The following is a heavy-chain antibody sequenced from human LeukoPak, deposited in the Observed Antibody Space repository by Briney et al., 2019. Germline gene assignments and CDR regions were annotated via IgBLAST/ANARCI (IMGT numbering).Heavy chain of an antibody. CDR1: GFTFSSYG. CDR2: ISYDGSNK. D-gene: IGHD1-1*01. Sequence: PGGSLRLSCAASGFTFSSYGMHWVRQAPGKGLEWVAVISYDGSNKYYADSVKGRFTISKDNSKNTLYLQMNSLRAEDTAVYYCAKYWNDVSAFDIWGQGTMVTVSS. V-gene: IGHV3-30*18. CDR3: AKYWNDVSAFDI. J-gene: IGHJ3*02.